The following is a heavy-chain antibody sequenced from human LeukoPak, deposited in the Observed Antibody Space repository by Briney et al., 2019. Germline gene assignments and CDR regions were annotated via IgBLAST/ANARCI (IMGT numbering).Heavy chain of an antibody. CDR3: ARRPYYDFWSGYFPSYFDY. J-gene: IGHJ4*02. CDR1: GGSISSGGYY. Sequence: SQTLSLTCTVSGGSISSGGYYWSWIRQHPGKGLEWIGYIYYSGSTYYNPSLKSRVTISVDTSKNQFSLKLSSVTAADTAVYYCARRPYYDFWSGYFPSYFDYWGQGTLVTVSS. D-gene: IGHD3-3*01. V-gene: IGHV4-31*03. CDR2: IYYSGST.